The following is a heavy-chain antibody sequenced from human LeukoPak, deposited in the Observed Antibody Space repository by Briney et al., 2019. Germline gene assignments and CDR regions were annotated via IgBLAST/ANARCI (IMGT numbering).Heavy chain of an antibody. J-gene: IGHJ4*02. Sequence: GASVKVSCKASGYTFISYGISWVRRAPGQGLEWMGWVSAYKGNANYAQKFQGRVTMTTDTSTSTAYMELRSLRSDDTAVYYCARDHGYDLASHWGQGTLVTVSS. CDR2: VSAYKGNA. CDR3: ARDHGYDLASH. V-gene: IGHV1-18*01. CDR1: GYTFISYG. D-gene: IGHD5-12*01.